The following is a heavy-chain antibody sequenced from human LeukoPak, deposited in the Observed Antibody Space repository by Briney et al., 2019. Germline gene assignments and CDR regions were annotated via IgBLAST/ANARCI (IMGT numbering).Heavy chain of an antibody. D-gene: IGHD3-16*01. CDR3: AIMIGFGEFDY. V-gene: IGHV1-2*02. CDR2: VNPNSGGT. J-gene: IGHJ4*02. Sequence: ASVKVSCKGSAYTFTGYYMHWVRQAPGQGLEWMGWVNPNSGGTNYAQKFQGRVTMTRDTSISTAYMELSRLRSDDTAVYYCAIMIGFGEFDYWGQGTLVTVSS. CDR1: AYTFTGYY.